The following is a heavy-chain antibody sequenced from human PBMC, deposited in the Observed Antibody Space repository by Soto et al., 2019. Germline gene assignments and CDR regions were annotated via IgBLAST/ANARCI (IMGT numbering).Heavy chain of an antibody. J-gene: IGHJ6*02. D-gene: IGHD6-6*01. Sequence: ASVKVSCKASGYTFTSYGISWVRQAPGQGLEWMGWISAYNGNTNYAQKLQGRVTMTTDTSTSTAYMELRSLRSDDTAVYYCARGELVRYYYYGMDVWGQGTTVTVSS. CDR1: GYTFTSYG. V-gene: IGHV1-18*04. CDR2: ISAYNGNT. CDR3: ARGELVRYYYYGMDV.